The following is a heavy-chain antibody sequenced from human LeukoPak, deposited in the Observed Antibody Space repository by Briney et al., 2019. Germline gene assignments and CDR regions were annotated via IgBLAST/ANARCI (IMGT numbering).Heavy chain of an antibody. V-gene: IGHV1-24*01. J-gene: IGHJ1*01. Sequence: VASVRLSCTVSGYTLTELSMHWVRQAPGKGLEWMGGFDTEDGETIYAEKVQGRVTMTEDTSTDTAYMEMSSLRSEDTAVYYCAIMSVSGIAAAYNIYFQRWGQGTLVTV. D-gene: IGHD6-13*01. CDR1: GYTLTELS. CDR3: AIMSVSGIAAAYNIYFQR. CDR2: FDTEDGET.